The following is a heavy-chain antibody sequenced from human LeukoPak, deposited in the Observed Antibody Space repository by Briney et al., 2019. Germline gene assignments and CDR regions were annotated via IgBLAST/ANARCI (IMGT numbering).Heavy chain of an antibody. CDR2: IYYSGST. CDR3: ASIYDYRGYNWFDP. J-gene: IGHJ5*02. D-gene: IGHD4-11*01. V-gene: IGHV4-39*07. CDR1: GGSISSYY. Sequence: PSETLTLTCTVSGGSISSYYWGWIRQPPGKGLEWIGSIYYSGSTYYNPSLKSRVTISVDTSKNQFSLKLSSVTAADTAVYYCASIYDYRGYNWFDPWGQGTLVTVSS.